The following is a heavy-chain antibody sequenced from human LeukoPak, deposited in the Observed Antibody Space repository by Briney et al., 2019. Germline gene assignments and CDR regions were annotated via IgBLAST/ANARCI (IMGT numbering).Heavy chain of an antibody. Sequence: PSETLSLTCGVSGGXVTSTNCWTWVRQPPGKGLEWIGYAYYSGNSIYSPSLKSRVTISVDTAMSQFSLRLSSVTSADTAVYYCARKTFHFGSETDPHDTFDIWGQGTMVTVSS. CDR2: AYYSGNS. D-gene: IGHD3-10*01. J-gene: IGHJ3*02. V-gene: IGHV4-59*02. CDR1: GGXVTSTNC. CDR3: ARKTFHFGSETDPHDTFDI.